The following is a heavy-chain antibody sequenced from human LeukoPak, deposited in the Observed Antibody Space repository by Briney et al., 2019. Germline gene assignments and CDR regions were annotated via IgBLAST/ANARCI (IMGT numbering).Heavy chain of an antibody. D-gene: IGHD5-12*01. V-gene: IGHV1-3*01. CDR1: GYTFTSYA. CDR2: INAGNGNT. Sequence: ASVKVSCKASGYTFTSYAMHWVCQAPGQRLEWMGWINAGNGNTKYSQKFQGRVTITRDTSASTAYMELSSLRSEDTAVYYCARVVRGYSGYDLAYWGQGTLVTASS. CDR3: ARVVRGYSGYDLAY. J-gene: IGHJ4*02.